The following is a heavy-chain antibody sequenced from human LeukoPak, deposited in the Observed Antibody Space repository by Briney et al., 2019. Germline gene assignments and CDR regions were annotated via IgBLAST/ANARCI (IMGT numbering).Heavy chain of an antibody. J-gene: IGHJ5*02. CDR1: GGSFSGYY. CDR3: ARCRSKNYYDSSGYSA. Sequence: SETLSLTCAVYGGSFSGYYWSWIRQPPGKGLEWIGEINHSGSTNYNPSLKSRVTISVDTSKNQFSLKLSSVTAADTAVYYCARCRSKNYYDSSGYSAWGQGTLVTVSS. D-gene: IGHD3-22*01. CDR2: INHSGST. V-gene: IGHV4-34*01.